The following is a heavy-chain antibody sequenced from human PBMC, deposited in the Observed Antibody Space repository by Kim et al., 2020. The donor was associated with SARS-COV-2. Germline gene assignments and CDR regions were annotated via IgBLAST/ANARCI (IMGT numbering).Heavy chain of an antibody. V-gene: IGHV3-53*01. Sequence: GRFTISRDNSKNTLYLQMNSLRAEDTAVYYCARGGYSSGLDYYYYGMDVWGQGTTVTVSS. J-gene: IGHJ6*02. CDR3: ARGGYSSGLDYYYYGMDV. D-gene: IGHD6-19*01.